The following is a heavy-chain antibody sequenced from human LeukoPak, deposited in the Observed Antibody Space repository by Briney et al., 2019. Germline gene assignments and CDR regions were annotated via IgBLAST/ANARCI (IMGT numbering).Heavy chain of an antibody. Sequence: PSETLSLTCAVYGGSFSGYYWSWIRQPPGKGLEWIGEINHSGSTNYNPSLKSRVTISVDTSKNQFSLKLSSVTAADTAVYYCARARITGTTPHWFDPWGQGTLVTVSS. CDR1: GGSFSGYY. V-gene: IGHV4-34*01. CDR3: ARARITGTTPHWFDP. CDR2: INHSGST. J-gene: IGHJ5*02. D-gene: IGHD1-7*01.